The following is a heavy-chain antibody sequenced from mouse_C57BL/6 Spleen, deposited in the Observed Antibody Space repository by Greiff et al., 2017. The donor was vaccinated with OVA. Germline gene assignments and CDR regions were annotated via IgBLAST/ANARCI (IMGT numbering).Heavy chain of an antibody. CDR2: IRSGGSYT. CDR1: GFTFSSYG. V-gene: IGHV5-6*01. D-gene: IGHD1-1*01. CDR3: AREWYYYGSSSYYFDY. J-gene: IGHJ2*01. Sequence: EVQLVESGGDLVKPGGSLKLSCAASGFTFSSYGMSWVRQTPDKRLEWVATIRSGGSYTYYPDSVKGRFTLSRDNAKNTLYLQMSSLKSADTAQYYCAREWYYYGSSSYYFDYWGQGTTLTGSS.